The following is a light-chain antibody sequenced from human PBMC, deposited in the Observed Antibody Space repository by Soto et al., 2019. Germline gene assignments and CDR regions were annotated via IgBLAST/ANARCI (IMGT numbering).Light chain of an antibody. J-gene: IGKJ1*01. CDR2: KAS. Sequence: DNQMTQSPSTLSASVGDRVTITCRASQSISVWLAWYQQKAGKAPNLLIYKASRLESGVPSRFSGSGSGTDFTLSINSLQREDFATYYCQQTYSAPPLFGQGTKVDIK. CDR3: QQTYSAPPL. CDR1: QSISVW. V-gene: IGKV1-5*03.